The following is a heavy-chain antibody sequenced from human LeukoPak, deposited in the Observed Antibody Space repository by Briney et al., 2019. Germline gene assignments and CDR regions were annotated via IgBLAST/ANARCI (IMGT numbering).Heavy chain of an antibody. CDR3: AQGLEGFGGYCSGGSCYFSY. Sequence: GGSLRLSCAASGSTFSSYWMSWVRQAPGKGLEWVANIKQDGSEKYYVDSVKGRFTISRDNAKNSLYLQMNSLRAEDTAVYYCAQGLEGFGGYCSGGSCYFSYWGQGTLVTVSS. J-gene: IGHJ4*02. CDR1: GSTFSSYW. D-gene: IGHD2-15*01. CDR2: IKQDGSEK. V-gene: IGHV3-7*01.